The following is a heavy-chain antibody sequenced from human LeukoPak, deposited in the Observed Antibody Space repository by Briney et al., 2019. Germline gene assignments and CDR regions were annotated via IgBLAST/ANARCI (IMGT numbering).Heavy chain of an antibody. CDR1: GFTFINYN. Sequence: GGSLRLSCAASGFTFINYNMKWVRPAPGKGLWGVSSISSNSTYLRYADSVRGRFTISRDNAKNSVHLQMNSLRVDDTAVYFCAREEFTNWGQGTLVTVSS. V-gene: IGHV3-21*01. CDR3: AREEFTN. D-gene: IGHD3-10*01. J-gene: IGHJ4*02. CDR2: ISSNSTYL.